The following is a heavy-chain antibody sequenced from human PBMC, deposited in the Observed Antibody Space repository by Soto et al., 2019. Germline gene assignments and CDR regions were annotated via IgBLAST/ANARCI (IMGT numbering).Heavy chain of an antibody. V-gene: IGHV1-2*04. D-gene: IGHD2-2*01. J-gene: IGHJ5*02. Sequence: ASVKVSCKASGYTFTGYYMHWVRQAPGQGLEWMGWINPNSGGTNYAQKFQGWVTMTRDTSISTAYMELSRLRSDDTAVYYCARGEGDEGRIVVVPAAMPDSGGWFDPWGQGTLVTVSS. CDR1: GYTFTGYY. CDR3: ARGEGDEGRIVVVPAAMPDSGGWFDP. CDR2: INPNSGGT.